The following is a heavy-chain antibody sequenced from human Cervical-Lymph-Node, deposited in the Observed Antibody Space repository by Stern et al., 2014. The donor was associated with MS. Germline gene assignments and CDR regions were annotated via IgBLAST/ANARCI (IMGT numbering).Heavy chain of an antibody. CDR2: ISWNSGTI. V-gene: IGHV3-9*01. CDR3: ARDITGSSAYFAY. CDR1: GFTFDDYA. D-gene: IGHD1-14*01. J-gene: IGHJ4*02. Sequence: EVQLEESGGDLVQPGRSLRLSCAAFGFTFDDYAMPWVRQAPGKGLEWVAGISWNSGTIGYADSVKDRFTTSRDNAYSSLYLQMNSLRPEDTALYYCARDITGSSAYFAYWGQGTLVTVSS.